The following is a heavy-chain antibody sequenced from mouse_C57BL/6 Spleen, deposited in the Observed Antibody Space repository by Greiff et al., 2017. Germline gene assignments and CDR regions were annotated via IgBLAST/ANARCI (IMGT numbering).Heavy chain of an antibody. D-gene: IGHD1-1*01. V-gene: IGHV5-6*01. CDR1: GFTFSSYG. Sequence: EVQRVESGGDLVKPGGSLKLSCAASGFTFSSYGMSWVRQTPDKRLEWVATISSGGSYTYYPDSVKGRFTISRDNAKNTLYLQMSSLKSEDTAMYYCARGSSPNYFDYWGQGTTLTVSS. CDR2: ISSGGSYT. J-gene: IGHJ2*01. CDR3: ARGSSPNYFDY.